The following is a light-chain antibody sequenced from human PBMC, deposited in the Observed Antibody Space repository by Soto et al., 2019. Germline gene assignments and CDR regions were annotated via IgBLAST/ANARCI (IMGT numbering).Light chain of an antibody. Sequence: EIVMTQSPATLSVSPGERATLSCRASQSIGNYLAWFQKTPGQPPSLLIYGASTRATGIPARFSGSGSGTEFTLTITGLQSEDFALYYCQQYNNWPLTCGGGTTVEIK. CDR1: QSIGNY. CDR2: GAS. J-gene: IGKJ4*01. CDR3: QQYNNWPLT. V-gene: IGKV3-15*01.